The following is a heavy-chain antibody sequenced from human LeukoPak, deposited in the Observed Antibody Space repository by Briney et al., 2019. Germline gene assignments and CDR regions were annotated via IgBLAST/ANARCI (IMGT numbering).Heavy chain of an antibody. Sequence: GGSLRLSCAASGFTFSSYSMNWVRQAPGKGLEWVSSISSSSSYIYYADSVKGRFTISRDNSKNTQYLQMNSLRPEDTAVYYCARGTDAAMDYYYYYMDVWGKGTTVTVSS. J-gene: IGHJ6*03. CDR3: ARGTDAAMDYYYYYMDV. V-gene: IGHV3-21*01. D-gene: IGHD5-18*01. CDR2: ISSSSSYI. CDR1: GFTFSSYS.